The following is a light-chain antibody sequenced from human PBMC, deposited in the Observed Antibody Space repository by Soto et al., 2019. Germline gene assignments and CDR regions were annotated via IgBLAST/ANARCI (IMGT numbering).Light chain of an antibody. CDR3: SSYTSSSTLV. J-gene: IGLJ1*01. CDR2: EVS. Sequence: QSFLTQPASVSGSPGRSITIACTGTSSDIGAYNYVSWYQQHPGKAPQLMIYEVSNRPSGVSSRFSGSKSGNTASLTISGLQAEDEADYYCSSYTSSSTLVFGTGTKVTVL. CDR1: SSDIGAYNY. V-gene: IGLV2-14*01.